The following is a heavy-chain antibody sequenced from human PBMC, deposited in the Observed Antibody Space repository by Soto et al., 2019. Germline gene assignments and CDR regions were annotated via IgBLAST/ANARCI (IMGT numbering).Heavy chain of an antibody. CDR3: AGKIAAAGYYYYGMDV. J-gene: IGHJ6*02. V-gene: IGHV4-39*01. D-gene: IGHD6-13*01. CDR2: IYYSGST. CDR1: GGSISSSSYY. Sequence: PSETLSLTCTVSGGSISSSSYYWGWIRQPPGKGLEWIGSIYYSGSTYYNPSLKSRVTISVDTSKNQFSLKLSSVTAADTAVYYCAGKIAAAGYYYYGMDVWGQGTTVTVSS.